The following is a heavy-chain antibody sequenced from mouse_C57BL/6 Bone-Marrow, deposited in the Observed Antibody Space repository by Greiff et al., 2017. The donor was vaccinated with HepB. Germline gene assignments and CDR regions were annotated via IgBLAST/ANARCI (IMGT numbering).Heavy chain of an antibody. CDR2: IDPENGDT. J-gene: IGHJ2*01. D-gene: IGHD1-1*01. V-gene: IGHV14-4*01. Sequence: EVQLQQSGAELVRPGASVKLSCTASGFNIKDDDMHWVKQRPEQGLEWIGWIDPENGDTEYASKFQGKATITADKSSNTAYLQLSSLTSEDTAVYYCTNYDFDYWGQGTPLTVSS. CDR3: TNYDFDY. CDR1: GFNIKDDD.